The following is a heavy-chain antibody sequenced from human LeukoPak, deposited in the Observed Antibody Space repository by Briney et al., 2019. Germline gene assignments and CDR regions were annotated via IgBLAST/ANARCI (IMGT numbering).Heavy chain of an antibody. Sequence: QPGGSLRLSCAASGFTFSSYGMHWVRQAPGKGLEWVAFIRYDGSNKYYADSVKGRFTISRDNSKDTLHLQMNSLRGEDTAVYYCAKDLYSSAWYELPDNWGQGTLVTVSS. CDR3: AKDLYSSAWYELPDN. CDR1: GFTFSSYG. V-gene: IGHV3-30*02. D-gene: IGHD6-13*01. CDR2: IRYDGSNK. J-gene: IGHJ4*02.